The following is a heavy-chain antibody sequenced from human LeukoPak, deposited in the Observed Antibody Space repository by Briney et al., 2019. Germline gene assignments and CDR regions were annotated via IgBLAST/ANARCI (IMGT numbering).Heavy chain of an antibody. D-gene: IGHD3-22*01. J-gene: IGHJ3*02. CDR3: ARDRGTYYYDTTSHYDAFDI. CDR1: GFTFSSYS. V-gene: IGHV3-7*01. CDR2: IKQDGSEK. Sequence: GGSLRLSCAASGFTFSSYSMNWVRQAPGKGLEWVANIKQDGSEKYYVDSVKGRFTISRDNAKNSIYLQVNSLRAEDTAIYYCARDRGTYYYDTTSHYDAFDIWGQGTMVTVSS.